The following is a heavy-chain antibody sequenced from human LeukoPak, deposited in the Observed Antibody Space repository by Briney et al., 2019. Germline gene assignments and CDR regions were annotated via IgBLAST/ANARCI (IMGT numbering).Heavy chain of an antibody. CDR2: INHSGST. Sequence: SETLSLTCAVYGGSFSGYYWSWICQPPGKGLEWIGEINHSGSTNYNPSLKSRVTISLDTSKNQFSLKLSSVTAADTAVYYCARIYEYYDILTGNYYYYMDVWGKGTTVTVSS. J-gene: IGHJ6*03. CDR3: ARIYEYYDILTGNYYYYMDV. D-gene: IGHD3-9*01. CDR1: GGSFSGYY. V-gene: IGHV4-34*01.